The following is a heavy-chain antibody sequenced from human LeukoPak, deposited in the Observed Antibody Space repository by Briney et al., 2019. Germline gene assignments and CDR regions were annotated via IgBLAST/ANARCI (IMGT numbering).Heavy chain of an antibody. CDR2: ISYSGST. CDR1: GGSISSYY. CDR3: ATEGAAAGTQGFDY. Sequence: SETLSLTCTVSGGSISSYYWSWIRQPPGKGLEWIGYISYSGSTNYNPSLKSRVTISVDTSKNQFSLKLSSVTAADTAVYYCATEGAAAGTQGFDYWGQGTLVTVSS. V-gene: IGHV4-59*01. D-gene: IGHD6-13*01. J-gene: IGHJ4*02.